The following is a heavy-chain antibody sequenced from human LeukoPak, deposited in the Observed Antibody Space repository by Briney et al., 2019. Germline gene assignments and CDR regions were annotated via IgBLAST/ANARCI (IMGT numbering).Heavy chain of an antibody. J-gene: IGHJ4*02. V-gene: IGHV3-30*04. CDR3: ARARPSRWIDY. CDR2: ISYDGSDK. CDR1: GFPLSSYA. D-gene: IGHD5-12*01. Sequence: GGSLSLSFAASGFPLSSYAMSRVRPAPGKGLEWVAVISYDGSDKFYADSVKGRFTISRDSSKNTLYLQMNSLRPEDTAVYYCARARPSRWIDYWGQGTLVTVSS.